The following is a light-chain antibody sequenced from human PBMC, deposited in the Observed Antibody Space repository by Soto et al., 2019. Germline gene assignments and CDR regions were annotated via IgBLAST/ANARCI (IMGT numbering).Light chain of an antibody. V-gene: IGKV2-30*01. CDR2: NAF. CDR3: MQDTHWPSVT. Sequence: VVLTQSPLSLPVTLGQPASISCRSSPSIVYRDGNAYLSWFQQRPGQSPRRLIYNAFNRASGGPDRCSSSGSGGDVTPKISSVVAEDVVVYYCMQDTHWPSVTFGQGTKLEIK. J-gene: IGKJ2*01. CDR1: PSIVYRDGNAY.